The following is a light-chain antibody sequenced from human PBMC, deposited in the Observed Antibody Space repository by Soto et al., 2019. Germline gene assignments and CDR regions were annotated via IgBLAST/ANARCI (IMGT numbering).Light chain of an antibody. J-gene: IGKJ1*01. Sequence: DIQMTQSPSTLSESVGDRVTITCRASQSISSWLAWYQQKPGKAPKLLIYDASSLESGVPSRFSGSGSGTEFTLTISSLHPDDFATYYCQQYNSYSEPFGQGTKVDIK. CDR1: QSISSW. V-gene: IGKV1-5*01. CDR3: QQYNSYSEP. CDR2: DAS.